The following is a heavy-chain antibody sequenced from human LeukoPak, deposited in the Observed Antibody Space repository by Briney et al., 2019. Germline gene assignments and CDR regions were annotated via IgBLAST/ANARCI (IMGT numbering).Heavy chain of an antibody. D-gene: IGHD1-26*01. V-gene: IGHV3-15*01. Sequence: GGSLRLSCAASGFTFRNAGMRWVGPAPGKGRGGGGRIKSKTEGGTTDYAAPVKGKFTISRDDSKNTPYLQMNSLKTDDTAVYYCNTGSGSYSRVPSRGPPVDYWGQGTLVTVSS. CDR3: NTGSGSYSRVPSRGPPVDY. J-gene: IGHJ4*02. CDR1: GFTFRNAG. CDR2: IKSKTEGGTT.